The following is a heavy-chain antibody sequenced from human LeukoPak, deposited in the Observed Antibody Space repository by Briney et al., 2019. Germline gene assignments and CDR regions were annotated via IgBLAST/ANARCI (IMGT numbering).Heavy chain of an antibody. V-gene: IGHV3-23*01. CDR1: GFTFSSYA. CDR3: AKDLLTMIDLGIDP. Sequence: GGSLRLSCAASGFTFSSYAMSWVRQAPGKGLEWVSAISGSGGSTYYADSVKGRLTISRDNSKNTLYLQMNSLRAEDTAVYYCAKDLLTMIDLGIDPWGQGTLVTVSS. CDR2: ISGSGGST. D-gene: IGHD3-22*01. J-gene: IGHJ5*02.